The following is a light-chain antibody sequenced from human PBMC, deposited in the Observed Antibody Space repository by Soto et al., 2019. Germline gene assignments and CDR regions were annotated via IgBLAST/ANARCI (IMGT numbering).Light chain of an antibody. CDR2: DAS. CDR1: QSLDSW. V-gene: IGKV3-11*01. Sequence: EIVLTQSPATLSLSPGERATLSCRASQSLDSWLAWYQHKPGQSPRLLIYDASNRASSIPARFSGSGSGTDFTLTISSLEPEDFAVYYCQHRKTWPLTFGQGTKLEI. CDR3: QHRKTWPLT. J-gene: IGKJ2*01.